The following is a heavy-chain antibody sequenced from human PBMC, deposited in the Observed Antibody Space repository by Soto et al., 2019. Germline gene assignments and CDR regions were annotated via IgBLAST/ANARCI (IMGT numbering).Heavy chain of an antibody. CDR2: ISYSGSSI. CDR1: GGSINLYY. CDR3: ARRQAGAYGHWFYA. Sequence: SETLSLTCTVSGGSINLYYWSWLRQPPGKGLEWVASISYSGSSINYSPSLKSRVTISVDTSNNHFSLKVNSVTASDTAVYYCARRQAGAYGHWFYAWGQGILVTVSS. J-gene: IGHJ5*02. D-gene: IGHD4-17*01. V-gene: IGHV4-59*08.